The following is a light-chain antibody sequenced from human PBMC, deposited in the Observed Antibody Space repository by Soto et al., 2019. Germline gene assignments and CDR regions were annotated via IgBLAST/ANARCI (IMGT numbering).Light chain of an antibody. V-gene: IGLV1-44*01. CDR2: SNN. J-gene: IGLJ1*01. CDR3: AAWDDSLHGYV. CDR1: SSNIGSNT. Sequence: QSVLTQLPSASGTPGQRVTISCSGSSSNIGSNTVSWYQQLPGTAPKLLIYSNNQRPSGVLDRFSGSKSGTSASLAISGLQSDDEADYYCAAWDDSLHGYVFGTGTKLTVL.